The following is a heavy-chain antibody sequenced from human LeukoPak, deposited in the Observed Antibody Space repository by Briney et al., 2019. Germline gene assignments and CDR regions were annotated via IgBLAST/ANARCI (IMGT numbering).Heavy chain of an antibody. CDR1: GFTFSSYA. Sequence: GGSLRLSCAASGFTFSSYAMSWVRQAPGKGLEWVAVIWYDGSNKYYADSVKGRFTISRDNSKNTLYLQMNSLRAEDTAVYYCARDVVPNYYYYGMDVWGQGTTVTVSS. J-gene: IGHJ6*02. D-gene: IGHD6-6*01. CDR2: IWYDGSNK. V-gene: IGHV3-33*08. CDR3: ARDVVPNYYYYGMDV.